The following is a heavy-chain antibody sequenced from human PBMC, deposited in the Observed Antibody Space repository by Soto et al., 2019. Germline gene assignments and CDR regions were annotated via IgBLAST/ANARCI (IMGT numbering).Heavy chain of an antibody. Sequence: GGSLRLSCAGSGFSFRNYGMHWVRQAPGKGLEWVAVISYDGSKKYNADSVKGRFTVSRDNSKSTLYLQMNSLRAEDTAVYYCAKAQQLVPDDPWGQGTLVTVSS. CDR2: ISYDGSKK. J-gene: IGHJ5*02. D-gene: IGHD6-6*01. CDR3: AKAQQLVPDDP. V-gene: IGHV3-30*18. CDR1: GFSFRNYG.